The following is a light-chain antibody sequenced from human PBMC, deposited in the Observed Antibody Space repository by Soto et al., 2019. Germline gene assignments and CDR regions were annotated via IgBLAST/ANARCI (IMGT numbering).Light chain of an antibody. V-gene: IGKV1-5*02. CDR1: QSISTQ. CDR2: GAF. Sequence: QVTKSPCTVSAAVGDRVRIICRASQSISTQLAWYQQKPGKAPKLLISGAFSLESGVPSRFSGSGYGTAFALTISSLQPDDFAAYDCQQYYSYSTFGQVTKVDIK. J-gene: IGKJ1*01. CDR3: QQYYSYST.